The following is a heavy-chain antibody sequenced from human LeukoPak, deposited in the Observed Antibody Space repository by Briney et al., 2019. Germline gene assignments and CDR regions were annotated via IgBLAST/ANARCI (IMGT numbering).Heavy chain of an antibody. CDR2: ITGSGGST. J-gene: IGHJ4*02. Sequence: PGGSLRLSCAASGFTFSSYAMSWVRQAPGKGLEWVSGITGSGGSTYYADSVKGRFTISRDNSKNTLYLQMNSLRAEDTAVYYCAKGMGCNWDYWGQGTLVTVSS. CDR3: AKGMGCNWDY. V-gene: IGHV3-23*01. D-gene: IGHD4-23*01. CDR1: GFTFSSYA.